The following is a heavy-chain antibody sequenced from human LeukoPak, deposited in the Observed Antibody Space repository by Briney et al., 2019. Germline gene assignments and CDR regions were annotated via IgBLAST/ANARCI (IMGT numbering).Heavy chain of an antibody. D-gene: IGHD7-27*01. Sequence: HAGGSLRLSCSASGFTFSTYGMHWVRQAPGKGLEWVAVVSYDESSIYYADSMKGRFTISRDNSKNTLYLQMYSLRSEDTAVYYCTKALLPGHELGNFYFDYGGEGTLVTVSS. V-gene: IGHV3-30*18. CDR1: GFTFSTYG. CDR3: TKALLPGHELGNFYFDY. J-gene: IGHJ4*02. CDR2: VSYDESSI.